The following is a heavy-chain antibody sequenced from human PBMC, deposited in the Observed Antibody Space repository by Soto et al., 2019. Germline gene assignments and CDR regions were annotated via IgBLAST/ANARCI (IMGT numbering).Heavy chain of an antibody. Sequence: QVQLQESGPGLVKPSETLSLTCTVSGGSISSYYWSWIRQPPGKGLEWIGYIYYSRSTNYNPSLKSRVTLSVDTSKNQFSLKLSSVTAADTAVYYWARFNWYFDLWGRGTLVTVSS. CDR3: ARFNWYFDL. J-gene: IGHJ2*01. V-gene: IGHV4-59*08. CDR2: IYYSRST. CDR1: GGSISSYY.